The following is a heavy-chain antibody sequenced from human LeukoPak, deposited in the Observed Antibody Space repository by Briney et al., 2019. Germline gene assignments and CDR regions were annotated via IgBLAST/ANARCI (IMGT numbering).Heavy chain of an antibody. D-gene: IGHD2-15*01. CDR2: ITANGGST. CDR1: GFTFSSHA. CDR3: AKRYCGGAACYSMD. Sequence: GGSLRLSCAASGFTFSSHAMTWVRQTPGKGLEWVSTITANGGSTYYADSVKGRFTISRDNPKNTLYLQMNGLRAEDTAICYCAKRYCGGAACYSMDWGQGTLVTASS. V-gene: IGHV3-23*01. J-gene: IGHJ4*02.